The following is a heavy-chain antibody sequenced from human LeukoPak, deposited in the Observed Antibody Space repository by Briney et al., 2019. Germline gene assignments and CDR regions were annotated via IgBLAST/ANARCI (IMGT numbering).Heavy chain of an antibody. CDR1: GGSISGYY. V-gene: IGHV4-4*09. D-gene: IGHD2-2*01. CDR2: IHSNGYT. CDR3: ARALSHCSSTSCRGGGFDP. Sequence: SETLSLTCTVSGGSISGYYWSWIRQPPGQGLEWIAYIHSNGYTNYNPSLKSRVTISVDTSKNQFSLKVTSVTAADTAMYYCARALSHCSSTSCRGGGFDPWGQGTLVTVSS. J-gene: IGHJ5*02.